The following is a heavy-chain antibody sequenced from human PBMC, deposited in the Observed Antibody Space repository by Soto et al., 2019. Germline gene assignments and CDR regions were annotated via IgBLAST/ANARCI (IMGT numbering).Heavy chain of an antibody. Sequence: GASVKVSCKASGYTFTSYAMHWVRQAPGQRLEWMGWINAGNGNTKYSQKFQGRVTITRDTSASTAYMELSSLRSEDTAVYYCARDPVTGTMSNYYYYYGMDVWGQGTTVTVSS. V-gene: IGHV1-3*01. J-gene: IGHJ6*02. CDR1: GYTFTSYA. D-gene: IGHD1-20*01. CDR3: ARDPVTGTMSNYYYYYGMDV. CDR2: INAGNGNT.